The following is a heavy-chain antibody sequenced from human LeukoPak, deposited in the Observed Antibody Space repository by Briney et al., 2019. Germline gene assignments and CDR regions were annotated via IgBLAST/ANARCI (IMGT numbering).Heavy chain of an antibody. Sequence: PVASVKVSCKVSGYTLTELSMHWVRQAPGKGLEWMGGFDPEDGETIYAQKFQGRVTMTEDTSTDTAYMELSSLRSEDTAVYYCATGLEPSPYYYYYMDVWGKGTTVTVSS. CDR1: GYTLTELS. V-gene: IGHV1-24*01. J-gene: IGHJ6*03. D-gene: IGHD1-1*01. CDR3: ATGLEPSPYYYYYMDV. CDR2: FDPEDGET.